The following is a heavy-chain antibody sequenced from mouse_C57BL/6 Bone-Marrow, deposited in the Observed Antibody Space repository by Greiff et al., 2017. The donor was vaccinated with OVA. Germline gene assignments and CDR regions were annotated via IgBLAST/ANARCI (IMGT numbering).Heavy chain of an antibody. V-gene: IGHV1-76*01. D-gene: IGHD1-1*01. CDR3: ARPHYYGSTSFAY. Sequence: QVHVKQSGAELVRPGASVKLSCKASGYTFTDYYINWVKQRPGQGLEWIARIYPGSGNTYYNEKFKGKATLTAEKSSSTAYMQLSSLTSEDSAVYFCARPHYYGSTSFAYWGQGTLVTVSA. CDR1: GYTFTDYY. CDR2: IYPGSGNT. J-gene: IGHJ3*01.